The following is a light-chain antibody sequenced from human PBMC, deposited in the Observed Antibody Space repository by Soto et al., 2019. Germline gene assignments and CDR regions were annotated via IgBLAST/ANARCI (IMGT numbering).Light chain of an antibody. V-gene: IGKV1-6*01. CDR3: LQDYHFPLT. J-gene: IGKJ4*01. Sequence: ATQMTQSPPSLSASVGDRITITCRASQDIRNELAWYQQKPVEAPKLLMYAASRLQSGVPSRFSGSGSGTDFTLTISPLQPEDFATYYCLQDYHFPLTFGGGTKVEIK. CDR1: QDIRNE. CDR2: AAS.